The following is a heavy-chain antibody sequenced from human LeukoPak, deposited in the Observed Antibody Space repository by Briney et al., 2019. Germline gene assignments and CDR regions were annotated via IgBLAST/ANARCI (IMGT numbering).Heavy chain of an antibody. V-gene: IGHV3-9*01. Sequence: GGSLRLSCAASGFTFDDYAMHWVRQAPGKGVEWVSGISWNSGSIGYADSVKGRFTISRDNAKNSLYLQMNSLRAEDTALYYCAKDMPYDSPSFDYWGQGTLVTVSS. CDR3: AKDMPYDSPSFDY. J-gene: IGHJ4*02. CDR1: GFTFDDYA. D-gene: IGHD3-22*01. CDR2: ISWNSGSI.